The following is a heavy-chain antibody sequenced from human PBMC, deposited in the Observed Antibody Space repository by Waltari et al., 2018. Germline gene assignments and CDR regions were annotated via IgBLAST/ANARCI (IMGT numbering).Heavy chain of an antibody. D-gene: IGHD1-26*01. V-gene: IGHV1-3*02. Sequence: QVQLVPAGAVVKKPGATVRVYCKASGYTVSGYAMNWVCQAPGQRLEGMGWRNTGNGYTKYSQEFQGRVTITRDTSASTAYMELSSLRSEDTAVYYCARSSGSYSMDVWGQGTTVTVAS. CDR3: ARSSGSYSMDV. CDR2: RNTGNGYT. J-gene: IGHJ6*03. CDR1: GYTVSGYA.